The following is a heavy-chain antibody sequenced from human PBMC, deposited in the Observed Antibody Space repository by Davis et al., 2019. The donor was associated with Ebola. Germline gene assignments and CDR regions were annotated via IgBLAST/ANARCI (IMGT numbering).Heavy chain of an antibody. CDR1: GFGFSDYY. J-gene: IGHJ4*02. CDR3: ATTQWLREFDN. D-gene: IGHD6-19*01. Sequence: GESLKISCAASGFGFSDYYMSWIRQAPGKGLEWVSVIYDHSTAYADSVRGRFIISRDKSNNTLYLEMNSLRVDDTAVYYCATTQWLREFDNWGQGTLVTVSS. CDR2: IYDHST. V-gene: IGHV3-53*05.